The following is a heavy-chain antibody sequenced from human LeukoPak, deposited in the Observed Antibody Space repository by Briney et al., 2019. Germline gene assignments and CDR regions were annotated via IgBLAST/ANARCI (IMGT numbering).Heavy chain of an antibody. D-gene: IGHD4-17*01. Sequence: GGSLRLSCAASGFTFSSYWMHWVRQAPGKELVWVSRINSDGSSTSYADSVKGRFTISRDNAKNTLYLQMNSLRAEDTAVYYCARVREMTTVTTAYSDELYYFDYWGQGPLVTVSS. V-gene: IGHV3-74*01. CDR3: ARVREMTTVTTAYSDELYYFDY. J-gene: IGHJ4*02. CDR2: INSDGSST. CDR1: GFTFSSYW.